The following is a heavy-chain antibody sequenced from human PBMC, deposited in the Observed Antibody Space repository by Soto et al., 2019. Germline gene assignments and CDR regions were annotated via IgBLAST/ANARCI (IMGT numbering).Heavy chain of an antibody. Sequence: SETLSLTCTVSGGSISSGDYYWSWIRQPPGKGLEWIGYIYYSGSTYYNPSLKSQVTISVDTSKNQFSLKLSSVTAADTAVYYCARANYDFWSGYYYWGQGTLVTVSS. CDR1: GGSISSGDYY. CDR2: IYYSGST. J-gene: IGHJ4*02. CDR3: ARANYDFWSGYYY. D-gene: IGHD3-3*01. V-gene: IGHV4-30-4*01.